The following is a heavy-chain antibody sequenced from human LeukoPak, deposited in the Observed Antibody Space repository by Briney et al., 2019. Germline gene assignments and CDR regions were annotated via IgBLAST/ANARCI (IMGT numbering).Heavy chain of an antibody. J-gene: IGHJ4*02. Sequence: SETLSLTCTVSGGSISSYYWSWIRQPPGKGLEWIGYIYYSGSTNYNPSLKSRVTISVDTSKNQFSLKLSSVTAADTAVYYCARVDFVGGYFDYWGQGTLVTVSS. CDR2: IYYSGST. CDR1: GGSISSYY. CDR3: ARVDFVGGYFDY. V-gene: IGHV4-59*01. D-gene: IGHD3-16*01.